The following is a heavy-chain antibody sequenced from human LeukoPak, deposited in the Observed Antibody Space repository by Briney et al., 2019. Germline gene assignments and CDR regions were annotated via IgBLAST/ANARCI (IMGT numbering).Heavy chain of an antibody. Sequence: PGGSLRLSCAASGFTVNSNCMSWVRQAPGKGLEWVSVFYSGGRTYYADSVKGRFTISRDNSKNTLYLQMNSLRAEDTAVYYCARGLYYDSSGYQPVFDYWGQGTLVTVSS. V-gene: IGHV3-66*02. D-gene: IGHD3-22*01. CDR2: FYSGGRT. J-gene: IGHJ4*02. CDR1: GFTVNSNC. CDR3: ARGLYYDSSGYQPVFDY.